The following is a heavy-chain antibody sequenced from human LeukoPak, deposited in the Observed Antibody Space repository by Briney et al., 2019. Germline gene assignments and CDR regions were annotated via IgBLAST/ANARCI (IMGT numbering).Heavy chain of an antibody. D-gene: IGHD2-2*01. V-gene: IGHV1-2*02. Sequence: ASVKVSCKASGYTFTGYYMHWVRQAPGQGLEWMGWINPNSGGTNYAQKLQGRVTMTTDTSTSTAYMELRSLRSDDTAVYYCARVPPSPGCSSTSCYESWFDPWGQGTLVTVSS. CDR3: ARVPPSPGCSSTSCYESWFDP. J-gene: IGHJ5*02. CDR2: INPNSGGT. CDR1: GYTFTGYY.